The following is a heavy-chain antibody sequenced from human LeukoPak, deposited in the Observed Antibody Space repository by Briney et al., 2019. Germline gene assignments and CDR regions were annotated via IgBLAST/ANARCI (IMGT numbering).Heavy chain of an antibody. CDR1: GGNFNNYA. J-gene: IGHJ3*01. D-gene: IGHD1-26*01. Sequence: GSSVKVSCKVSGGNFNNYAISWVRQAPGQGLQWMGGIIPLFGITNYTQKYQGRLTITAHESTHTAYMELSSLRSEDTAVYYCARDPFAAGILVPWMYWGPGTLITVSS. CDR3: ARDPFAAGILVPWMY. V-gene: IGHV1-69*01. CDR2: IIPLFGIT.